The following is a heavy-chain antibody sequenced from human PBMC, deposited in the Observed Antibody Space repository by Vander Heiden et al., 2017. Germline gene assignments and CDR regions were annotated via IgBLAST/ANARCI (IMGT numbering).Heavy chain of an antibody. D-gene: IGHD5-18*01. CDR1: GGPITNTRHS. V-gene: IGHV4-39*01. Sequence: QLRLEESGPGLLKPSETLSLRCAVPGGPITNTRHSWGWVRQPPGKGLEWIGSINHAGKTYFSPSLKSRVSLSIDTTKSQFSLEVTSVTAADAAVYYCARLAYGYIGGVWWFDPWGQGILVTVSS. CDR3: ARLAYGYIGGVWWFDP. J-gene: IGHJ5*02. CDR2: INHAGKT.